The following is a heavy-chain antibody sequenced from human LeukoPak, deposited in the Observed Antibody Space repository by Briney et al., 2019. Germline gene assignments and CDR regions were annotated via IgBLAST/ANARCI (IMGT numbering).Heavy chain of an antibody. Sequence: GGSLRLSCAASGFTFSSYAMHWVRQAPGKGLEWVAVISYDGSNKDYADSVKGRFTISRDNSKNTLYLQMNSLRAEDTAVYYCAREGSVVAGTMSGGYFDYWGQGTLVTVSS. CDR2: ISYDGSNK. V-gene: IGHV3-30-3*01. CDR3: AREGSVVAGTMSGGYFDY. D-gene: IGHD6-19*01. CDR1: GFTFSSYA. J-gene: IGHJ4*02.